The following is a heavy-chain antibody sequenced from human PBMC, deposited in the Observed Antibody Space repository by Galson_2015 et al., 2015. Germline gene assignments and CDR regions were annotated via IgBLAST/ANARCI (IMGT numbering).Heavy chain of an antibody. CDR2: ISSSGSAT. CDR3: TRPHRGENGGVDP. J-gene: IGHJ5*02. V-gene: IGHV3-48*03. CDR1: GFTFSNYE. Sequence: SLRLSCAASGFTFSNYEMNWVRQAPGKGLEWLSYISSSGSATYYADSVKGRFTISRDNAKNSLYLQMNSLRVEDTAVYYCTRPHRGENGGVDPWGQGTLVTVSS. D-gene: IGHD1-1*01.